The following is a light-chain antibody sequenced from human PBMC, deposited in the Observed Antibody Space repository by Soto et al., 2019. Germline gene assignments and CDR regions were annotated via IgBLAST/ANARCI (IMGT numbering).Light chain of an antibody. J-gene: IGLJ2*01. CDR2: SND. CDR3: AAWDDSLNGVV. CDR1: SSNIGSNT. Sequence: QSVLTQPPSASGTPGQRGTISCSGSSSNIGSNTVNWYQQLPGTAPKVLIYSNDQRPSGVPDRFSGSKSGTSASLAISGLQSEDEADYYCAAWDDSLNGVVFGGGTQLTVL. V-gene: IGLV1-44*01.